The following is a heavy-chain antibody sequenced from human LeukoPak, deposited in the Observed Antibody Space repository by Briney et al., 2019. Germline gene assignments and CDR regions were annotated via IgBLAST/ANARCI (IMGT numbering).Heavy chain of an antibody. D-gene: IGHD2-21*02. J-gene: IGHJ4*02. CDR2: IYSGGST. CDR1: GFTVSSNY. Sequence: RGSLRLSCAASGFTVSSNYMSWVRQAPGKGLEWVSVIYSGGSTYYADSVKGRFTISRDNSKNTLYLQMNSLRAEDSAVYYCARAPVVTASGRDYWGQGTLVTVSS. V-gene: IGHV3-66*01. CDR3: ARAPVVTASGRDY.